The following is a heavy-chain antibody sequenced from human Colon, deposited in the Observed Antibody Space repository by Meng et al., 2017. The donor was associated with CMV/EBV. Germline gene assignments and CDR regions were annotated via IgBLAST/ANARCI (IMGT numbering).Heavy chain of an antibody. V-gene: IGHV4-39*01. D-gene: IGHD3-22*01. Sequence: GSLRLSCTVSGGSISSSNYYWGWIRQPPGKGLEWIASIYHSGSTYYNPSLKSRVTISVDTSKNRFSLKLSSVTAADTAVYYCAKRETRIDDSSGYWGWGQGTRVTVSS. CDR2: IYHSGST. J-gene: IGHJ4*02. CDR3: AKRETRIDDSSGYWG. CDR1: GGSISSSNYY.